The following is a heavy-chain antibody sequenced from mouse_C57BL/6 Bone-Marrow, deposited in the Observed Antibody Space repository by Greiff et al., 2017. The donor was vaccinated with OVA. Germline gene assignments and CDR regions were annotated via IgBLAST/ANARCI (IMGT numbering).Heavy chain of an antibody. CDR3: ARTASPLGAMDY. CDR2: IYPGDGDT. Sequence: VQLLQSGAELVKPGASVKISCKASGYAFSSYWMNWVKQRPGKGLEWIGQIYPGDGDTNYNGKFKGKATLTADKSSSTAYMQLSSLTSEDSAVYFCARTASPLGAMDYWGQGTSVTVSS. D-gene: IGHD4-1*01. J-gene: IGHJ4*01. V-gene: IGHV1-80*01. CDR1: GYAFSSYW.